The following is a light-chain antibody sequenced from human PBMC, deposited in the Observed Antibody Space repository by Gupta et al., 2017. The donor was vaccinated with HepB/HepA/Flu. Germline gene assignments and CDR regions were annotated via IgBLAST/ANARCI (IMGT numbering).Light chain of an antibody. CDR2: DAS. V-gene: IGKV3-11*01. CDR1: QRVSSY. CDR3: QQRGDGPPT. J-gene: IGKJ4*01. Sequence: EIVLTQSPATLSLSPGERATLSCRASQRVSSYLAWYQQKPGQAPRLLIYDASKRATGIPARFSGSGSGTXFTLTIXSLEPEDFAVYYCQQRGDGPPTFGXGTKVEI.